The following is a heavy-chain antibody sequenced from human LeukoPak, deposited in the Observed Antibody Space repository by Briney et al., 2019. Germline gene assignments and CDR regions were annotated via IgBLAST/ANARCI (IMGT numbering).Heavy chain of an antibody. CDR1: GFTFTYYY. CDR2: INPKSGDT. J-gene: IGHJ4*02. Sequence: GASVKVSCKASGFTFTYYYIHWVRQAPGQGLEWMGWINPKSGDTRYAQKFQGRVTMTRDTSISTAYMEVSRLRSDDTAVYYCARDRSSGWSDLDYWGQGTLVTVSS. CDR3: ARDRSSGWSDLDY. V-gene: IGHV1-2*02. D-gene: IGHD6-19*01.